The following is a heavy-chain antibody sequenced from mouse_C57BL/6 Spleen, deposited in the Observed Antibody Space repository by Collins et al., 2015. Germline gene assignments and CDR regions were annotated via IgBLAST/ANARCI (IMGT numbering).Heavy chain of an antibody. CDR1: GFSLTISNMG. Sequence: QVILKESGPGILQSSQTLSLTCSLSGFSLTISNMGVSWIRQPSGKGLEWLAHIYGDDDKHYNPSLRSRLTISKDTSRNQVFLKLTRVDTADTATYYCAREYRGYYVLDYWGQGISVTVSS. J-gene: IGHJ4*01. CDR2: IYGDDDK. V-gene: IGHV8-12*01. D-gene: IGHD5-1*01. CDR3: AREYRGYYVLDY.